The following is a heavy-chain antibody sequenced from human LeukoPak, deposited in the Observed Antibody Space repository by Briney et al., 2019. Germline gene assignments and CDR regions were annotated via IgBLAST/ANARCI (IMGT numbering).Heavy chain of an antibody. Sequence: SVKVSCKASGGTFSSYAISWVRQAPGQGLEWMGRIIPILGIANYAQKFQGRVTITADKSTSTAYMELSSLRSEDTAVYYCARDRGVPGPGNALDIWGQGTMVTVSS. V-gene: IGHV1-69*04. CDR3: ARDRGVPGPGNALDI. J-gene: IGHJ3*02. CDR1: GGTFSSYA. D-gene: IGHD2-8*01. CDR2: IIPILGIA.